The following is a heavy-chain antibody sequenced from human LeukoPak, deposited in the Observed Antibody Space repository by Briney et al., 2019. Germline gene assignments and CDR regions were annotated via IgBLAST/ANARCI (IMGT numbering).Heavy chain of an antibody. J-gene: IGHJ3*02. CDR2: IYYSGST. V-gene: IGHV4-59*08. Sequence: SETLSLTCTVSGGSISSYYWSWIRQPPGKGLGWIGYIYYSGSTNYNPSLKSRVTISVDTSKNQFSLKLSSVTAADTAVYYCARHRRVRGVIGAFDIWGQGTMVTVSS. CDR1: GGSISSYY. D-gene: IGHD3-10*01. CDR3: ARHRRVRGVIGAFDI.